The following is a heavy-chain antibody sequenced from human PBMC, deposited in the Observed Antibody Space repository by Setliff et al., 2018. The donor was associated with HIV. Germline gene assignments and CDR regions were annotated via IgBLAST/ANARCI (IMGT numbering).Heavy chain of an antibody. CDR2: ISRSGDSI. CDR1: GFTFSSYE. CDR3: ARGGFASSGYYRPPFDS. J-gene: IGHJ4*02. D-gene: IGHD3-22*01. V-gene: IGHV3-48*03. Sequence: RLSCAASGFTFSSYEMNWVRQAPGRGLEWVSYISRSGDSIYYAVSVKGRFTISRDNAKNALYLEMNSLRAEDTALYYCARGGFASSGYYRPPFDSWGQGTLVTVSS.